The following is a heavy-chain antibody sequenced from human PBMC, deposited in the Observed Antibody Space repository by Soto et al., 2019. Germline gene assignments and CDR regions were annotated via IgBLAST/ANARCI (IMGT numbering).Heavy chain of an antibody. Sequence: GESLKISCKGSGYSFTSYWIGWVRQMPGKGLEWMGIIYPGDSDTRYSPSFQGQVTISADKFISTAYLQWSSLKASDTAMYYCGRSFMTTGDYYYGMDVWGQGTTVTVSS. CDR1: GYSFTSYW. J-gene: IGHJ6*02. CDR3: GRSFMTTGDYYYGMDV. CDR2: IYPGDSDT. V-gene: IGHV5-51*01. D-gene: IGHD4-17*01.